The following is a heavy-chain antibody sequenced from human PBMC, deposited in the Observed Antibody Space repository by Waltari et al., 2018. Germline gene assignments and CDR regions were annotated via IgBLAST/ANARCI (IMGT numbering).Heavy chain of an antibody. CDR3: ARETDCGCECYSIGGDY. D-gene: IGHD2-21*01. Sequence: EVQLVESGGGLVKPGGSLRLSCAASGFTFSGYSMTWVRQAPGKGLEWGSSSSSSSSYIYYADSVKGRFTISRDNAKNSLDLQMNRLRAEDTDVYFCARETDCGCECYSIGGDYWGQGTLVTVSS. CDR2: SSSSSSYI. J-gene: IGHJ4*02. CDR1: GFTFSGYS. V-gene: IGHV3-21*01.